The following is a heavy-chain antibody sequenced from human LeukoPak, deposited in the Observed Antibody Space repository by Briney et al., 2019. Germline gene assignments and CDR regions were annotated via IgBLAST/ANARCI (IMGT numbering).Heavy chain of an antibody. CDR3: ARSSNGAFDY. J-gene: IGHJ4*02. CDR2: IKQDGSEK. CDR1: KFTFSSYW. D-gene: IGHD3-10*01. V-gene: IGHV3-7*01. Sequence: GGSLRLSCAASKFTFSSYWMTWVRHVPGKGLEWVANIKQDGSEKNYVDSVKGRFTISRDNAKNSLYLQMNGLRSEDTAVYYCARSSNGAFDYWGQGTLVTVAS.